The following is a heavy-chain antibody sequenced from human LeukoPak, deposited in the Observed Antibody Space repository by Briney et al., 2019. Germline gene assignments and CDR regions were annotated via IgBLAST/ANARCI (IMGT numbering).Heavy chain of an antibody. CDR2: INHSGST. CDR1: GGSFSGYY. J-gene: IGHJ5*02. V-gene: IGHV4-34*01. D-gene: IGHD6-6*01. CDR3: ARDKAWYSDWFGRSYSSSSPGRGFDP. Sequence: TSETLSLTCAVYGGSFSGYYWSWIRQPPGKGLEWIGEINHSGSTNYNPSLKSRVTISVDTSKNQFSLKLSSVTAADTAVYYCARDKAWYSDWFGRSYSSSSPGRGFDPWGQGTLITVSS.